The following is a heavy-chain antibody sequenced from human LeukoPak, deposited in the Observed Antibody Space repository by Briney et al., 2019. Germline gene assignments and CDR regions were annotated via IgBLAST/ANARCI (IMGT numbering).Heavy chain of an antibody. Sequence: SQTLSLTCNVSGGSVSSGDSYWSWIRQPPGKGLEWIGCILYSGSTYYNPSLKSRISILMDTSKNQFSLKLSSVTTADTAVYYCARIAYDALDSYYYGMDVWGQGTTVTVSS. CDR2: ILYSGST. D-gene: IGHD3-3*01. J-gene: IGHJ6*02. CDR1: GGSVSSGDSY. V-gene: IGHV4-30-4*01. CDR3: ARIAYDALDSYYYGMDV.